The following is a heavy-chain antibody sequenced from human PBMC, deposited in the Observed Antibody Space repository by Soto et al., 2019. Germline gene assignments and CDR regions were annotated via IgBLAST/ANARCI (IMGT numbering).Heavy chain of an antibody. Sequence: GASVKVSCKASGGTFSSYAISWVRQAPGQGLEWMGGIIPIFGTANYAQKFQGRVTITADESTSTAYMELSSLRSEDTAVSYCARDSSSRLLPSYYYYYYGMDVWGQGTTVTVSS. CDR1: GGTFSSYA. CDR2: IIPIFGTA. CDR3: ARDSSSRLLPSYYYYYYGMDV. J-gene: IGHJ6*02. D-gene: IGHD6-13*01. V-gene: IGHV1-69*13.